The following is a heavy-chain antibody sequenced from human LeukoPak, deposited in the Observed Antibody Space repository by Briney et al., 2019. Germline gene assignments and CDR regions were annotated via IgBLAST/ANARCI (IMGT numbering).Heavy chain of an antibody. CDR2: INSDGSST. Sequence: PGGSLRLSCAASGFTFSSYWMHWVRQAPGKGLVWVSRINSDGSSTSYADSVKGRFTISRDNAKNTLYLQMNSLRAEDTAVYYCARGGYGDFLGYWGQGTLVTVSS. V-gene: IGHV3-74*01. CDR3: ARGGYGDFLGY. J-gene: IGHJ4*02. CDR1: GFTFSSYW. D-gene: IGHD4-17*01.